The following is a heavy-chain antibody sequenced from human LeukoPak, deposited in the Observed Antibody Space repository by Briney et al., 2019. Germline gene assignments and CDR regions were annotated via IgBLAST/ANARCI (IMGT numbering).Heavy chain of an antibody. V-gene: IGHV1-2*02. D-gene: IGHD3-3*01. CDR2: INPNSGGT. CDR3: ARKYYDFWSGYRRRDYYFDY. J-gene: IGHJ4*02. Sequence: ASVKVSCKASGYTFTGYYMHWERQAPGQGLEWMGWINPNSGGTNYAQKFQGRVTMTRDTSISTTYMELSRLRSDDTAVYYCARKYYDFWSGYRRRDYYFDYWGQGTLVTVSS. CDR1: GYTFTGYY.